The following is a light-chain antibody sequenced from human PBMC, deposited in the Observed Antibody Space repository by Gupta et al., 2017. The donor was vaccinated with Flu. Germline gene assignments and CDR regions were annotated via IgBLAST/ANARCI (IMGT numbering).Light chain of an antibody. CDR3: QRTDNFPWT. CDR1: QGISAC. Sequence: PSSVSASLGDRVTITCRASQGISACLNWYQQKPGKAPKLLMSAASSLESGVPTRFSGSGSGTEFTLTISRLQPEDFATYYCQRTDNFPWTFGQGTQLEIK. V-gene: IGKV1-12*01. J-gene: IGKJ1*01. CDR2: AAS.